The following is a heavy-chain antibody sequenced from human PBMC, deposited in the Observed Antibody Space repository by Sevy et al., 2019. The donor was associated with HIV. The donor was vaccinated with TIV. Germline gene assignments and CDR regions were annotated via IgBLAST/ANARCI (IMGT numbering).Heavy chain of an antibody. Sequence: SETLSLTCAVSGGSISSGGYYWSWIRQHPGKGLEWIGYISYSRSTYYNPSLKSRVTISADTSKNHFSLNLSSVTAADTAVYYCARSDGYYLDFWGQGSLVTVSS. V-gene: IGHV4-31*11. J-gene: IGHJ4*02. CDR2: ISYSRST. CDR1: GGSISSGGYY. D-gene: IGHD4-17*01. CDR3: ARSDGYYLDF.